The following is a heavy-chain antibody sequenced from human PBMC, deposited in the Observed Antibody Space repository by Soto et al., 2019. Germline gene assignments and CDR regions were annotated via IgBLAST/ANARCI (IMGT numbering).Heavy chain of an antibody. Sequence: SETLSLTCTVSGGSISSSSYYWGWIRQPPGKGLEWIGSIYYSGSTYYNPSLKSRVTISVDTSKNQFSLKLSSVTAADTALYYCARQYSSDYFDYWGQGTLVTVSS. V-gene: IGHV4-39*01. D-gene: IGHD4-4*01. CDR1: GGSISSSSYY. CDR2: IYYSGST. CDR3: ARQYSSDYFDY. J-gene: IGHJ4*02.